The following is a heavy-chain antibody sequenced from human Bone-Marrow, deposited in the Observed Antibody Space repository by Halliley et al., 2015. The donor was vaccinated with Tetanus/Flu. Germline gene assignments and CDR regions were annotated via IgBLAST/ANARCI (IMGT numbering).Heavy chain of an antibody. CDR2: IYLVGSP. V-gene: IGHV4-4*02. CDR3: ARNLRGDSSSFRWFAP. D-gene: IGHD6-13*01. Sequence: IYLVGSPNYSPSLKSRVTISLDKSKNHFSLNLSSGPAADTAVYYCARNLRGDSSSFRWFAPWGQGILVTVSS. J-gene: IGHJ5*02.